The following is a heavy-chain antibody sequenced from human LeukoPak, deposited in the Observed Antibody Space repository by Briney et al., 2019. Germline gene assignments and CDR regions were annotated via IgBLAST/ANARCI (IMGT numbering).Heavy chain of an antibody. CDR2: IYNSGST. Sequence: SETLSLTCTVSGGSISSSGYYWSWIRQPPGKGLEWIGYIYNSGSTNYNPSLKSRVTISVDTSKNQFSLKLSSVTAADTAVYYCARAFNMMAGGLYYFDYWGQGTLVTVSS. D-gene: IGHD3-16*01. CDR3: ARAFNMMAGGLYYFDY. J-gene: IGHJ4*02. CDR1: GGSISSSGYY. V-gene: IGHV4-61*08.